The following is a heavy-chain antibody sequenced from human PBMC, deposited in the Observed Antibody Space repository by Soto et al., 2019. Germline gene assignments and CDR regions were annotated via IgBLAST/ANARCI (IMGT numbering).Heavy chain of an antibody. D-gene: IGHD3-9*01. V-gene: IGHV3-49*03. J-gene: IGHJ4*02. CDR3: TSASVLRYFDWFSVGDSFGY. CDR2: IRSKAYGGTT. Sequence: GGSLRLSCTASGFTFGDYAMSWFRQAPGKGLEWVGFIRSKAYGGTTEYAASVKGRFTISRDDSKSIAYLQMNSLKTEDTAVYYCTSASVLRYFDWFSVGDSFGYWGQGTLVTVS. CDR1: GFTFGDYA.